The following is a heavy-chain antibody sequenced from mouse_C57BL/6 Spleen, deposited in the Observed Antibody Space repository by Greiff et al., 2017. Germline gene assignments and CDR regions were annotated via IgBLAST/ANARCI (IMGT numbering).Heavy chain of an antibody. J-gene: IGHJ2*01. CDR1: GYTFTDYY. V-gene: IGHV1-19*01. Sequence: EVQLQQSGPVLVKPGASVKMSCKASGYTFTDYYMHWVKQSHGKGLEWIGVINPYNGGTSYNQKFKGKATLTVDKSSSTAYMELNSLTSEDSAVYYCAGAGAYYFDYWGHGTTLTVSS. D-gene: IGHD3-3*01. CDR2: INPYNGGT. CDR3: AGAGAYYFDY.